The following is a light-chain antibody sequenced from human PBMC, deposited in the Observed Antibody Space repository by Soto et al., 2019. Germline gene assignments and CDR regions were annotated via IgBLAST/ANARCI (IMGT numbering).Light chain of an antibody. CDR1: SSNIGAGYD. J-gene: IGLJ3*02. CDR2: GDS. CDR3: QSYDSSLSGSV. V-gene: IGLV1-40*01. Sequence: QSVLTQPPSVSGAPGQRVTISCTGSSSNIGAGYDVHWYQQLPRAAPKLLIFGDSNRPSGVPDRFSGSKFGTSASLAITGLQAEDEGDYYCQSYDSSLSGSVFGGGTKVTVL.